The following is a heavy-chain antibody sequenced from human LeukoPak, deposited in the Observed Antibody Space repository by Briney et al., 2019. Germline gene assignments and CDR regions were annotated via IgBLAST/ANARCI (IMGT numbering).Heavy chain of an antibody. CDR1: EFTFSSYS. CDR3: ASSGSYRFDY. V-gene: IGHV3-48*02. J-gene: IGHJ4*02. Sequence: PGGSPRLSCAASEFTFSSYSMNWVRQAPGKGLEWVSHITASGTAMFYADSVKGRFTISRDNAKNSLYLQMNSLRDEDTAVYYCASSGSYRFDYWGQGTLVTVSS. CDR2: ITASGTAM. D-gene: IGHD1-26*01.